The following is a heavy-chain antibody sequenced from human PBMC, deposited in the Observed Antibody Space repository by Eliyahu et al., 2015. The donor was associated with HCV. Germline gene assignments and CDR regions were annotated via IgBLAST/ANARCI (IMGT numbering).Heavy chain of an antibody. CDR2: INHSGST. J-gene: IGHJ3*02. Sequence: QVQLQQWGAGLLKPSETLSLTCAVYGGSFSGYYWSXIRQPPGKGLEWIGEINHSGSTNYNPSLKSRVTISVDTSKNQXSLKLSSVTAADTAVYYCARGLYCSGGSCYLRRAHDAFDIWGQGTMVTVSS. CDR3: ARGLYCSGGSCYLRRAHDAFDI. D-gene: IGHD2-15*01. V-gene: IGHV4-34*01. CDR1: GGSFSGYY.